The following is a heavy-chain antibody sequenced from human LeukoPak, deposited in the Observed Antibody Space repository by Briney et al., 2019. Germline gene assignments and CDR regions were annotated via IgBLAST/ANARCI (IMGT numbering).Heavy chain of an antibody. V-gene: IGHV1-69*13. Sequence: ASVKVSCKASGYTFTSYAISWVRQAPGQGLEWMGGIIPIFGTANYAQKFQGRVTNTADESTSTAYMELSSLRSEDTAVYYCARVVFYYGSGSYSQLDYWGQGTLVTVSS. CDR2: IIPIFGTA. J-gene: IGHJ4*02. CDR1: GYTFTSYA. CDR3: ARVVFYYGSGSYSQLDY. D-gene: IGHD3-10*01.